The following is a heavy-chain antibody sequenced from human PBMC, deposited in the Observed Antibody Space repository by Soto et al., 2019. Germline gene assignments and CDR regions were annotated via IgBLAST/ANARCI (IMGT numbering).Heavy chain of an antibody. CDR2: FIPILDMA. J-gene: IGHJ4*02. V-gene: IGHV1-69*02. CDR1: GGTFNTYT. Sequence: QVQVVQSGAEVKKPESSVTVSCKPSGGTFNTYTVNWVRLAPGHGLEWMGRFIPILDMANYAQKFQVRVTITADRSTFTAYMELNSPTSDDTAVYYCAITYCRDNSCPRDFDFWGPGTRVTVSS. CDR3: AITYCRDNSCPRDFDF. D-gene: IGHD2-21*01.